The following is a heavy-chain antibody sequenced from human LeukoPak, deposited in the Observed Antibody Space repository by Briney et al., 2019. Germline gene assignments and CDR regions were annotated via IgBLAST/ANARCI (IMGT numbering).Heavy chain of an antibody. CDR2: ITSSSSHI. D-gene: IGHD3-16*02. CDR3: ARSYDYAWGSYRYVFDY. Sequence: GGSQRLSCAASGFSFRSYSMNWVRQAPGKGLEWVSCITSSSSHIYYAASVKGRFTISRDNAKNSLYLQMNSLRAEDTAVYYCARSYDYAWGSYRYVFDYWGQGTLVTVSA. CDR1: GFSFRSYS. V-gene: IGHV3-21*01. J-gene: IGHJ4*02.